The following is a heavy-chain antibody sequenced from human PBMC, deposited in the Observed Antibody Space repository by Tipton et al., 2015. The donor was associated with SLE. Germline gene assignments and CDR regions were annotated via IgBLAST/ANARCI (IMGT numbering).Heavy chain of an antibody. J-gene: IGHJ5*02. CDR3: ARDADYTHYNYFDP. CDR1: GYTFANFW. Sequence: QLVQSGAEVKKPGESLKISCTVSGYTFANFWISWVRQTPEKGLEWMGFIYPTDSDTKYSPAFEVQVTISADKSTNTAYVQWNSLKTSDSAVYYCARDADYTHYNYFDPWGQGALVTVSS. V-gene: IGHV5-51*01. D-gene: IGHD4-11*01. CDR2: IYPTDSDT.